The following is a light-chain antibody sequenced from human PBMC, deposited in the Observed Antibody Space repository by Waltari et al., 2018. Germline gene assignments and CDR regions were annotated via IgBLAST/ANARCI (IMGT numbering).Light chain of an antibody. J-gene: IGKJ2*01. V-gene: IGKV1-5*03. CDR1: RSFSRW. CDR2: KAS. CDR3: QQYNSYSEYT. Sequence: DIQMTQSPSTLSASVGDTVPITCRASRSFSRWLAWFQQKPGKAPKLLIYKASTLESGVPSRFSGSGSGSEFNITISSLQPDDLATYYCQQYNSYSEYTFGQGTKLEMK.